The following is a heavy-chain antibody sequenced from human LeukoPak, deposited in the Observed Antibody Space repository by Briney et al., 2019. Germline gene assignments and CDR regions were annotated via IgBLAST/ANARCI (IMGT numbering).Heavy chain of an antibody. CDR2: INPNSGGT. CDR1: GYTFTGYY. D-gene: IGHD1-26*01. J-gene: IGHJ3*02. V-gene: IGHV1-2*02. Sequence: ASVKVSCKASGYTFTGYYMHWVRQAPGQGLEWMGWINPNSGGTNYAQKFQGRVTTTRDTSISTAYMELSRLRSDDTAVYYCARLVVGATMADAFDIWGQGTMVTVSS. CDR3: ARLVVGATMADAFDI.